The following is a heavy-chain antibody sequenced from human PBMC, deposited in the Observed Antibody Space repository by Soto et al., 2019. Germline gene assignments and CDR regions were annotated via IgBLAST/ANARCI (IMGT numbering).Heavy chain of an antibody. J-gene: IGHJ4*02. Sequence: EVQLVESGGGLVQPGGSLRLSCAASGFTFSSYSMNWVRQAPGQGLEWVSSISSSSSYIYYADSVKGRFTISRDNAKNSLYLQMNSLRAEDTAVYYCARVTASSSSDGGEDYLVQGTLVTVSS. V-gene: IGHV3-21*01. CDR3: ARVTASSSSDGGEDY. D-gene: IGHD6-13*01. CDR1: GFTFSSYS. CDR2: ISSSSSYI.